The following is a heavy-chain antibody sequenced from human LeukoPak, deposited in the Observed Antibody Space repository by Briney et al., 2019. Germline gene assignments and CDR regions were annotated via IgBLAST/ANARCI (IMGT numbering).Heavy chain of an antibody. Sequence: PSETLSLTCTVSGGSMSSNYWSWIRQPPGKGLEWIGYIHYSGSTIYSPSLKSRVTISVNTSKKLFSLRLNSVTAADTAVYYCARGSGDGYNFVYWGQGALVTVSS. CDR3: ARGSGDGYNFVY. CDR2: IHYSGST. J-gene: IGHJ4*02. V-gene: IGHV4-59*01. CDR1: GGSMSSNY. D-gene: IGHD5-24*01.